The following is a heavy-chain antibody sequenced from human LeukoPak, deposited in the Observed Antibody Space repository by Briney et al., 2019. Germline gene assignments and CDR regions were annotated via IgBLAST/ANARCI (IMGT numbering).Heavy chain of an antibody. V-gene: IGHV4-34*01. CDR2: INHFGST. Sequence: SETLSLTCAVYGGTFSVYYWTWIRQPPGKGLEWIGEINHFGSTNYNPSLKSRVTISVDTSKNQFSLKLSSVTAADTAVYYCAREWGGGYSGYDYDYYYYYMDVWGKGTTVTVSS. CDR3: AREWGGGYSGYDYDYYYYYMDV. J-gene: IGHJ6*03. CDR1: GGTFSVYY. D-gene: IGHD5-12*01.